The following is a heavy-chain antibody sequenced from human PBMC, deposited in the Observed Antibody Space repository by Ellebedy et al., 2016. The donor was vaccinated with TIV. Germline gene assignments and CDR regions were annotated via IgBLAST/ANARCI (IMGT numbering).Heavy chain of an antibody. CDR2: ISGNGDMS. CDR1: GFTFSHYF. V-gene: IGHV3-64*01. CDR3: ARDRLGGYGFDP. J-gene: IGHJ5*02. Sequence: GESLKISCAASGFTFSHYFMHWVRQAPGKGLEYVSSISGNGDMSHYANSVKGRFTISIDNSKNTLYLQMGSLRVDDMAVYYCARDRLGGYGFDPWGQGTLVTVSS. D-gene: IGHD5-12*01.